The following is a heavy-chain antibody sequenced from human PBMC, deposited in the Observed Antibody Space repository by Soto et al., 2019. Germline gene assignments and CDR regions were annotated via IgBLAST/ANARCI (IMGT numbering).Heavy chain of an antibody. Sequence: QVQLVQSGAEVKKPGSSVKVSCKASGGTFSSYTISWVRQAPGQGLEWMGRIIPILGIANYAQKFQGRVTITADKSTSTAYMELSSLRSEDTAVYYCARDWRAYDFWSGYYWSWGLGTLVTVSS. CDR1: GGTFSSYT. D-gene: IGHD3-3*01. CDR2: IIPILGIA. J-gene: IGHJ5*02. V-gene: IGHV1-69*08. CDR3: ARDWRAYDFWSGYYWS.